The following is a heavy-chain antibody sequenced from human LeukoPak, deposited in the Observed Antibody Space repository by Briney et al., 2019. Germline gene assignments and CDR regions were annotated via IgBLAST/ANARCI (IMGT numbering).Heavy chain of an antibody. V-gene: IGHV1-18*04. D-gene: IGHD6-6*01. J-gene: IGHJ3*02. CDR2: ITTYNGNT. CDR3: ARLVEYRTSSRVFDI. Sequence: ASVKVSCKASGSSLTTYGITWVRQAPGQGLEWMGWITTYNGNTNYARKLQGRVTMATDTSTTTAYLELRSLSPDETAVYYCARLVEYRTSSRVFDIWGQGTMVSVSS. CDR1: GSSLTTYG.